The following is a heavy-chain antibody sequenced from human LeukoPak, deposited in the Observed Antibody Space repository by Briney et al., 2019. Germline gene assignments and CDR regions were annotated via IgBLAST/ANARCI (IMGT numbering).Heavy chain of an antibody. CDR3: ARDLDNWNDGGWFDP. J-gene: IGHJ5*02. D-gene: IGHD1-1*01. CDR2: IYYSGST. CDR1: GGSISSSSYY. V-gene: IGHV4-61*01. Sequence: SETLSLTCTVSGGSISSSSYYWGWIRQPPGKGLEWIGYIYYSGSTNYNPSLKSRVTISVDTSKNQFSLKLSSVTAADTAVYYCARDLDNWNDGGWFDPWGQGTLVTVSS.